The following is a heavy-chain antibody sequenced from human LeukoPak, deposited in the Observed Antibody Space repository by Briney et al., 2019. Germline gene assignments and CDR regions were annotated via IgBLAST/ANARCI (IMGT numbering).Heavy chain of an antibody. D-gene: IGHD6-19*01. CDR3: VNMRGGAVAGTRSDY. J-gene: IGHJ4*02. V-gene: IGHV3-30*02. CDR2: IRYDGANK. Sequence: PGGSLRLSCAASGFTFSTYGMHWVRQAPGKGLEWVAFIRYDGANKYYADSVKGRFTISRDNSKNTLYLQMNSLRAEDTAVYYCVNMRGGAVAGTRSDYWGQGTLVTVSS. CDR1: GFTFSTYG.